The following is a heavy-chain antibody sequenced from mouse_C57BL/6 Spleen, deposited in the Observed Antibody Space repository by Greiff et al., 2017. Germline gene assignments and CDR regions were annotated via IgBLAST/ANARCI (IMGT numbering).Heavy chain of an antibody. D-gene: IGHD2-5*01. CDR2: LYPGSGNT. CDR1: GYTFTDYY. J-gene: IGHJ3*01. V-gene: IGHV1-84*01. CDR3: ARSYSKGWFAY. Sequence: QVQLQQSGPELVKPGASVKISCKASGYTFTDYYINWVKQRPGQGLEWIGWLYPGSGNTKYNEKFKGKATLTVDTSSSTAYMQLSSLTSEDSAVYFCARSYSKGWFAYWGQGTLVTVSA.